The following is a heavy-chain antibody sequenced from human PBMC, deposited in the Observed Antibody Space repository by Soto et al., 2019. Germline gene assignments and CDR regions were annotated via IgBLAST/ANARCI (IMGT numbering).Heavy chain of an antibody. CDR2: IIPIFGTA. V-gene: IGHV1-69*01. J-gene: IGHJ5*02. CDR3: ARLVGSRHNWFDP. D-gene: IGHD2-15*01. Sequence: PGQGLEWMGGIIPIFGTANYAQKFQGRVTITADESTSTAYMELSSLRSEDTAVYYCARLVGSRHNWFDPWGQGTLVTVSS.